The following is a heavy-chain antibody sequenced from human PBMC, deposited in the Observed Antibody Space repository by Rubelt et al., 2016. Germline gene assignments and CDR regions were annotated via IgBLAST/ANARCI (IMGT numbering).Heavy chain of an antibody. CDR2: IYYSGST. J-gene: IGHJ4*02. CDR1: GGSISSSSYY. Sequence: QLQLQESGPGLVKPSETLSLTCTVSGGSISSSSYYWGWIRQPPGKGLEWIGYIYYSGSTNYNPSLVSRVTLSVDTSKNQFSLRLSSVTAADTAVYYCARLAYSYGGYYFDYWGQGTLVTVSS. D-gene: IGHD5-18*01. CDR3: ARLAYSYGGYYFDY. V-gene: IGHV4-61*05.